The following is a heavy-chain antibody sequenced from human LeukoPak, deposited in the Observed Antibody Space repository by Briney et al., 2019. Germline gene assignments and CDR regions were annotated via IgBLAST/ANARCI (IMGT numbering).Heavy chain of an antibody. CDR2: IDQSGST. J-gene: IGHJ4*02. V-gene: IGHV4-34*01. CDR1: GGSFSGYY. CDR3: AINDGSGSYYKSDY. Sequence: SETLSLTCAVYGGSFSGYYWSWIRQSPGKGLVWIGEIDQSGSTNYNPSLKSRVTITIDTSKNQFSLKLNSVTAADTAVYYCAINDGSGSYYKSDYWGQGTLVTVSS. D-gene: IGHD3-10*01.